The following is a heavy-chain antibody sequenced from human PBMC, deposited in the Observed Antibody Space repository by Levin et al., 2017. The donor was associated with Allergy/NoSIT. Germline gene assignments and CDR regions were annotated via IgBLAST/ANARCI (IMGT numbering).Heavy chain of an antibody. CDR1: GGSISSNSYY. V-gene: IGHV4-39*01. CDR2: IYYSGRT. D-gene: IGHD3-10*01. CDR3: ARSLEGTEFDP. J-gene: IGHJ5*02. Sequence: SETLSLTCTVSGGSISSNSYYWGWIRQPPGKGLKWIGTIYYSGRTYYNPSLKSRVTISEDTSKNQFSLKLSSVTAADTAVYYCARSLEGTEFDPWGQGILVTVSS.